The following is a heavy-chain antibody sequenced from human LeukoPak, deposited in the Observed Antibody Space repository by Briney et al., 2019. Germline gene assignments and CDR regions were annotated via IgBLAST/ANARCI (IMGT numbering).Heavy chain of an antibody. CDR1: GGSISSGGYN. J-gene: IGHJ4*02. V-gene: IGHV4-31*03. D-gene: IGHD1-26*01. Sequence: SQTLSLTCTVSGGSISSGGYNWSWIRQHLGKGLECIGYIYYSGSTYYNPSLKSRVTISVDTSKNQFSLKLSSVTAADTAVYYCARGSYVGPTSGYFDYWGQGTLVTVSS. CDR3: ARGSYVGPTSGYFDY. CDR2: IYYSGST.